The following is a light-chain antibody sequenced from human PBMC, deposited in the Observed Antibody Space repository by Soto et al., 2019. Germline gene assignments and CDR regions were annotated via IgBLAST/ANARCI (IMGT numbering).Light chain of an antibody. V-gene: IGKV1-27*01. CDR1: QGIFGY. CDR2: AAS. CDR3: QKYNTAPQT. Sequence: DMQMTQSPASLSASVGDRVTITCRASQGIFGYVAWFQQKPGKAPRLLIYAASTLHSGVPSRFSGSGSGTDFPLTISILQPEDVATYYCQKYNTAPQTFGQGTKVEIK. J-gene: IGKJ1*01.